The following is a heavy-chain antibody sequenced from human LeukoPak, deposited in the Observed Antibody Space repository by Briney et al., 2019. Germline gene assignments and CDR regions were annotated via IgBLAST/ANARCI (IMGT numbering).Heavy chain of an antibody. J-gene: IGHJ4*02. CDR1: GFTVSSNY. D-gene: IGHD5-18*01. Sequence: PGGSLRLSCAASGFTVSSNYMSWVRQAPGKGLEWVAIITSDGSNKHYADSVKGRFTVSRDNSRNTLYLQMTSLRAEDTAVYYRAREDGASRGYSYGHWGQGTLVTVSS. CDR2: ITSDGSNK. CDR3: AREDGASRGYSYGH. V-gene: IGHV3-30*03.